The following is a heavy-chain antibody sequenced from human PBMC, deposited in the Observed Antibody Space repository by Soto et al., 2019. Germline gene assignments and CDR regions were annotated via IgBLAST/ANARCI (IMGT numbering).Heavy chain of an antibody. J-gene: IGHJ5*02. CDR3: ARTSSIVVVPAASWFDP. D-gene: IGHD2-2*01. Sequence: GSGPTLVNPTETLTLTCTVSGFSLSNARMGVSRIRQPPGKALEWLAHIFSNDEKSYSTSLKSRLTISKDTSKSQVVLTMTNMDPVDTATYYCARTSSIVVVPAASWFDPWGQGTLVTVSS. V-gene: IGHV2-26*01. CDR2: IFSNDEK. CDR1: GFSLSNARMG.